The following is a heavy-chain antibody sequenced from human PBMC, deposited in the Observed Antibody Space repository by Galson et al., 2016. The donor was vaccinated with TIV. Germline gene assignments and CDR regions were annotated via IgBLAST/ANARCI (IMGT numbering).Heavy chain of an antibody. V-gene: IGHV1-69*06. J-gene: IGHJ6*03. Sequence: SVKVSCKASGGTFKIHSITWVRQAPGQGLEWMGGIIPVFGTANYAQSFRGRVTITADTSTNTAFLELRRLTSDDTAVYYCARMPTKTFDFWSGYDNQFHMDVWGKGTSVTVS. CDR3: ARMPTKTFDFWSGYDNQFHMDV. CDR2: IIPVFGTA. D-gene: IGHD3-3*01. CDR1: GGTFKIHS.